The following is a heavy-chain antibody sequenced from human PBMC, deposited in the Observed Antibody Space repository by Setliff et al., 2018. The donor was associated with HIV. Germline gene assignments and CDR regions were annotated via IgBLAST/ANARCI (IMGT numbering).Heavy chain of an antibody. CDR3: ARDYLHVFDI. V-gene: IGHV1-2*04. CDR1: GYTFTDNY. Sequence: ASVKVSCKASGYTFTDNYIHWGRQAPGQGLEWMAVINSATGGTNYAQNFQGWVTVTRDTSINTVYMELSSLKSDDTAVYYCARDYLHVFDIWGQGTMVTVSS. CDR2: INSATGGT. J-gene: IGHJ3*02.